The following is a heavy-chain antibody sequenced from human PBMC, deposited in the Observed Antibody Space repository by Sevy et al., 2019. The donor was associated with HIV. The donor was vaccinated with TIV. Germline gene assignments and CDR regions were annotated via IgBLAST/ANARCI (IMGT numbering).Heavy chain of an antibody. CDR1: GFTFSSYW. CDR3: AREEWGSNHVPRSYYYYGMDV. D-gene: IGHD4-4*01. J-gene: IGHJ6*02. Sequence: GGSLRLSCAASGFTFSSYWMSWVRQAPGKGLEWVANIKQDGSEKYYVDSVKGRFTISRDNAKNSLYLQMNSLRAEDTAVYYCAREEWGSNHVPRSYYYYGMDVWGQGTTVTVSS. V-gene: IGHV3-7*01. CDR2: IKQDGSEK.